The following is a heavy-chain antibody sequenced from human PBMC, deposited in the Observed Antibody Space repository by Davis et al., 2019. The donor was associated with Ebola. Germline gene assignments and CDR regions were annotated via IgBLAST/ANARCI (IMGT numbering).Heavy chain of an antibody. D-gene: IGHD6-19*01. J-gene: IGHJ5*02. CDR3: ARVGWYGGNWFDP. CDR2: INRDGTTT. Sequence: GESLKISCAASGFTFSTYWMSWVRQVPGKGLVWVSSINRDGTTTTYADSVKGRFTISRDNAKNTLYLQMNSLRAEDTAVYYCARVGWYGGNWFDPWGQGTLVTVSS. CDR1: GFTFSTYW. V-gene: IGHV3-74*01.